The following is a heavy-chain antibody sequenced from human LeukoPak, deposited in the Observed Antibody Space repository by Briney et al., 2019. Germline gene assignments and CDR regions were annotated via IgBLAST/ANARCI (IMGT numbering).Heavy chain of an antibody. Sequence: GGSLRLSCAASRFTFNNYAMAWVRQAPGKGLEWVSGINGRGGGSYHADSVKGRFTISRDNSKNTLYLQTNSLRGEDTAVYYCAKDVESSSWYVARYGMDVWGPGTTVTVSS. J-gene: IGHJ6*01. CDR3: AKDVESSSWYVARYGMDV. V-gene: IGHV3-23*01. D-gene: IGHD6-13*01. CDR2: INGRGGGS. CDR1: RFTFNNYA.